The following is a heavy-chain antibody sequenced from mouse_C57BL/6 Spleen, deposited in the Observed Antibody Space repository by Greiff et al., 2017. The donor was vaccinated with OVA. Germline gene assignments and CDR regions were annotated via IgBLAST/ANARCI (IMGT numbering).Heavy chain of an antibody. CDR3: ARQRYYGSSYWYFDV. CDR1: GFTFSSYG. J-gene: IGHJ1*03. V-gene: IGHV5-6*01. CDR2: ISSGGSYT. Sequence: EVQGVESGGDLVKPGGSLKLSCAASGFTFSSYGMSWVRQTPDKRLEWVATISSGGSYTYYPDSVKGRFTISRDNAKNTLYLQMSRLKSEDTAMYYCARQRYYGSSYWYFDVWGTGTTVTVSS. D-gene: IGHD1-1*01.